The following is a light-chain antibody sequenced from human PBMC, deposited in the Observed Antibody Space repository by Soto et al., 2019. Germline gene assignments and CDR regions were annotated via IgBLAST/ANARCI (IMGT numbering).Light chain of an antibody. CDR2: DAS. Sequence: EIVLTQSPATLSLSPGERVTLSCRASQNIDKYLAWYQQRRWQAPRLLIYDASIRTPGVPARFSGSGSRTDFTITISGLESEDFAVSYCQQRAFWPPGAFGQGPKLEIK. V-gene: IGKV3-11*01. CDR3: QQRAFWPPGA. CDR1: QNIDKY. J-gene: IGKJ2*01.